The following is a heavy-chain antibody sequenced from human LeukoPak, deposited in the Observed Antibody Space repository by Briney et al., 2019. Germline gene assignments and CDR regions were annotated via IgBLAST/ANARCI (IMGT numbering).Heavy chain of an antibody. CDR3: AKDFDYYDSSGAFDI. CDR1: GFTFSSYG. D-gene: IGHD3-22*01. V-gene: IGHV3-30*18. J-gene: IGHJ3*02. Sequence: GGSLRLSCAASGFTFSSYGMHWVRQAPGKGLEWVAVISYDGSNKYYADSVKGRFTISRDNSKNTLYLQMNSLRAEDTAVYYCAKDFDYYDSSGAFDIWGQGTMVTVSS. CDR2: ISYDGSNK.